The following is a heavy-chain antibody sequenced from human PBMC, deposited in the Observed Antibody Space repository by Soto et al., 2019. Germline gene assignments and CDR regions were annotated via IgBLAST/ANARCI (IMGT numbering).Heavy chain of an antibody. CDR3: ARTDYYDSSGYTSHFDY. CDR2: ISSDGSNK. J-gene: IGHJ4*02. CDR1: GFTFSSST. D-gene: IGHD3-22*01. V-gene: IGHV3-30-3*01. Sequence: GGSLRLSCASSGFTFSSSTMHWVRQAPGKGLEWVAVISSDGSNKYYADSVKGRFTISRDNSKNTLYLQMNSLRAEDTAVYYCARTDYYDSSGYTSHFDYWGQGTLVTVSS.